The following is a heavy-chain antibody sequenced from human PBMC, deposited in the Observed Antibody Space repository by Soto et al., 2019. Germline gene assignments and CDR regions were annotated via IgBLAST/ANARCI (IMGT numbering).Heavy chain of an antibody. CDR3: ARDQLYYNDISGRPLNAFDV. CDR1: GVTFRNYG. Sequence: GGSLRLSCASSGVTFRNYGMSWVRQAPGKGLEWVSYIGIGSSTTYYADSVKGRFTISRDNAKNSLYLQMNSLRAEDTAVYYCARDQLYYNDISGRPLNAFDVWGQGTMVTVS. D-gene: IGHD3-22*01. J-gene: IGHJ3*01. CDR2: IGIGSSTT. V-gene: IGHV3-48*01.